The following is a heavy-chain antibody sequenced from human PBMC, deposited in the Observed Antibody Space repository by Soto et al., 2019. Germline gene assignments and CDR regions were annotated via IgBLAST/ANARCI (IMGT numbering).Heavy chain of an antibody. CDR2: ISGSDGST. J-gene: IGHJ5*02. CDR3: AKDRLGSGYVFGP. V-gene: IGHV3-23*01. Sequence: GGSLRLSCAASGFIFSRYAMSWVRQAPGKGLEWVSRISGSDGSTYYADSVKGRLTISRDNSKNTLYLQMNSLRAEDTAIYYCAKDRLGSGYVFGPCGQGTLVTVSS. D-gene: IGHD5-12*01. CDR1: GFIFSRYA.